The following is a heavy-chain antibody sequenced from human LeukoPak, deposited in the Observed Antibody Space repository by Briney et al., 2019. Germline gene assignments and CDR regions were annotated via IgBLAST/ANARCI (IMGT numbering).Heavy chain of an antibody. CDR2: INSDGSST. CDR1: GITLSDYW. V-gene: IGHV3-74*01. J-gene: IGHJ2*01. CDR3: ATGLSQYYDL. D-gene: IGHD2-8*02. Sequence: PGGSLRLSCGASGITLSDYWMHWVRQAPGKGLVWVSRINSDGSSTIYADSVKGRFTISRDNAKNTVYLQMNSLRAEDTAVFYCATGLSQYYDLWGRGTLVTVSS.